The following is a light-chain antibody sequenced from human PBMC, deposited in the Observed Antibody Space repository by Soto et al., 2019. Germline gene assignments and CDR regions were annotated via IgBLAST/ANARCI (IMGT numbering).Light chain of an antibody. CDR3: CSYTDSRTHI. J-gene: IGLJ1*01. CDR2: GNS. V-gene: IGLV1-40*01. Sequence: QSVLTQPPSVSGAPGQRVTISCTGSSSNIGAGYDVHWYQQLPGTAPKLLIYGNSNRPSGVPDRFSGSKSGTSASLAITGLQAEDEADYYCCSYTDSRTHIFGSGTKVTVL. CDR1: SSNIGAGYD.